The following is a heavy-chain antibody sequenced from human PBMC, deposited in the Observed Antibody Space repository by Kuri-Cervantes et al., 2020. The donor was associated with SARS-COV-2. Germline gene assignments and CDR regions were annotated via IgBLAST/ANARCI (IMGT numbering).Heavy chain of an antibody. J-gene: IGHJ6*02. V-gene: IGHV3-43*02. D-gene: IGHD2-15*01. CDR3: AKATRIYCSGGSCYYYYYGMDV. CDR1: GFTFDDYA. CDR2: ISGDGGST. Sequence: ETLSLTCAASGFTFDDYAMHWVRQAPGKGLEWVSLISGDGGSTCYADSVKGRFTISRDNSKNSLYLQMNSLRTEDTALYYCAKATRIYCSGGSCYYYYYGMDVWGQGPTVTVSS.